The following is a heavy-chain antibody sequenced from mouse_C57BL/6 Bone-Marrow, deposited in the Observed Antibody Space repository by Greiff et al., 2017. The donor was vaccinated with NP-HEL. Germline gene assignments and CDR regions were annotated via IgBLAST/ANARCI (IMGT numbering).Heavy chain of an antibody. D-gene: IGHD2-4*01. CDR1: GYTFTSYW. V-gene: IGHV1-72*01. J-gene: IGHJ2*01. Sequence: QVQLKQPGAELVKPGASVKLSCKASGYTFTSYWMHWVKQRPGRGLEWIGRIDPNSGGTKYNEKFKSKATLTVDKPSSTAYMQLSSLTSEDSAVYYCAREGYDYVGRVYFDYWGQGTTLTVSS. CDR2: IDPNSGGT. CDR3: AREGYDYVGRVYFDY.